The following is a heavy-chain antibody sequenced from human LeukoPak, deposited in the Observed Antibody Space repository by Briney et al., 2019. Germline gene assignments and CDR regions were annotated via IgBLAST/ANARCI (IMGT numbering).Heavy chain of an antibody. CDR1: GGSFSGYY. Sequence: SETLSLTCAVYGGSFSGYYWSWIRQPPGKGLEWIGYIYYSGSTNYNPSLKSRVTISVDTSKNQFSLKLSSVTAADTAVYYCARGPYYYGSGSSNWFDPWGQGTLVTVSS. J-gene: IGHJ5*02. V-gene: IGHV4-59*01. CDR3: ARGPYYYGSGSSNWFDP. D-gene: IGHD3-10*01. CDR2: IYYSGST.